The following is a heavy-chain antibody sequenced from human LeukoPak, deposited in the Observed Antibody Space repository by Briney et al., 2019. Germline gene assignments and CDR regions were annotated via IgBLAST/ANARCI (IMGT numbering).Heavy chain of an antibody. V-gene: IGHV4-59*01. Sequence: SETLSLTCTVSGGSISSYYWSWIRQPPGKGLEWIGYISYSGSTNYNPSLRSRVTISVDTSKNQFSLNLSSMTAADTAMYYCARDTVYGSSYNAFDIWGQGTMVTVSS. CDR3: ARDTVYGSSYNAFDI. CDR2: ISYSGST. J-gene: IGHJ3*02. D-gene: IGHD6-6*01. CDR1: GGSISSYY.